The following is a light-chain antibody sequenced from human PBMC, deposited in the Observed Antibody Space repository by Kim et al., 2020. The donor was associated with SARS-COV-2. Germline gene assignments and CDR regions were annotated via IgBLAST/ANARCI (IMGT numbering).Light chain of an antibody. CDR2: EVF. CDR1: SSDGGRCDY. Sequence: GQWITSSCTGTSSDGGRCDYVSWYPQHPDEAPNLMIYEVFKRPSGVSVRFAGSESDNTASLTISGLQAEDEADYYCSSHTSSNTWVFGGGTQLTVL. J-gene: IGLJ3*02. V-gene: IGLV2-14*01. CDR3: SSHTSSNTWV.